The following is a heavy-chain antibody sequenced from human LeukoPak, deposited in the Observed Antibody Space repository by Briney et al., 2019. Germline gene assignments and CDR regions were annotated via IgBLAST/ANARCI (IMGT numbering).Heavy chain of an antibody. V-gene: IGHV3-23*01. CDR2: ISGRGGST. J-gene: IGHJ4*02. CDR1: GFTFSSYA. Sequence: GGSLRLSCAASGFTFSSYALTWVRQAPGKGLEWVAAISGRGGSTNYADSVKGRFTISRDSSKNTLYLQMNSLRAEDTAVYYCAKGNIYGLYRDYFDYWGQGTLVTVSS. CDR3: AKGNIYGLYRDYFDY. D-gene: IGHD4-17*01.